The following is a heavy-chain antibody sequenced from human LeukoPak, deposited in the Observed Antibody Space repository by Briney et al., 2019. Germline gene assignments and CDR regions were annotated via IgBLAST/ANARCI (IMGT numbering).Heavy chain of an antibody. J-gene: IGHJ4*02. V-gene: IGHV3-74*01. D-gene: IGHD4-17*01. CDR2: ISGDGSVT. CDR3: AKDGRTTVTTGFDY. CDR1: GFTLRNYW. Sequence: GGSLRLSCTASGFTLRNYWMHWVRQVPGNRLVWVSRISGDGSVTNYADSVQGRFTISRDNAKNILYLQMNSLRAEDTAVYYCAKDGRTTVTTGFDYWGQGTLVTVSS.